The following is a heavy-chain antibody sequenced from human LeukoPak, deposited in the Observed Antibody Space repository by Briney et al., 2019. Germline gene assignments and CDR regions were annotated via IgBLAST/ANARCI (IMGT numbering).Heavy chain of an antibody. V-gene: IGHV4-59*01. CDR3: ARVGEAYCSGGSCYHDAFDI. D-gene: IGHD2-15*01. CDR1: GGSISSYY. J-gene: IGHJ3*02. CDR2: IYYSGST. Sequence: SETLSLTCTVSGGSISSYYWSWIRQPPGKGLEWIGYIYYSGSTNYNPSLKSRVTISVDTSKNQVSLKLSSVTAADTAVYYCARVGEAYCSGGSCYHDAFDIWGQGTMVTVSS.